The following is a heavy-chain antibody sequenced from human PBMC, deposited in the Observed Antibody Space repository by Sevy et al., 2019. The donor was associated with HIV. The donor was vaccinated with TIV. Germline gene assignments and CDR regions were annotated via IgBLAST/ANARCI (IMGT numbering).Heavy chain of an antibody. CDR2: IKQDGSEK. D-gene: IGHD3-3*01. J-gene: IGHJ4*02. Sequence: GSLRLSCAASGFTFSSYWMSWVRQAPGKGLEWVANIKQDGSEKYYVDSVKGRFTISRDNAKNSLYLQMNSLRAEDTAVYYCARDFRFLEWLSPLFDYWGQGTLVTVSS. V-gene: IGHV3-7*01. CDR1: GFTFSSYW. CDR3: ARDFRFLEWLSPLFDY.